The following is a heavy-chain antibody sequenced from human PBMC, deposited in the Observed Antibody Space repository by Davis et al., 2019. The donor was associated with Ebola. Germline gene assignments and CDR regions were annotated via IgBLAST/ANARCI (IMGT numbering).Heavy chain of an antibody. D-gene: IGHD6-6*01. CDR2: ISAYNGNT. CDR3: ARSALIAARLGWFDP. CDR1: GYTFTSYG. V-gene: IGHV1-18*01. Sequence: ASVKVSCKASGYTFTSYGISWVRQAPGQGLEWMGWISAYNGNTNYAQKLQGRVTMTTDTSTSTAYMELRSLRSDDTAVYYCARSALIAARLGWFDPWGQGTLVTVSS. J-gene: IGHJ5*02.